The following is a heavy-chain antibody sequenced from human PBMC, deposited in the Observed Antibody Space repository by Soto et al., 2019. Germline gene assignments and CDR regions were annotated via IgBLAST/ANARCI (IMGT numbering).Heavy chain of an antibody. J-gene: IGHJ6*02. V-gene: IGHV3-15*01. CDR1: GFTFSNAW. Sequence: PGGSLRLSCAASGFTFSNAWMSWARQAPGKGLEWVGRIKSKTDGGTTDYAAPVKGRFTISRDDSKNTLYLQMNSLKTEDTAVYYCTTDPPSYDPYYYYGMDVWGQGTTVTVSS. D-gene: IGHD3-3*01. CDR2: IKSKTDGGTT. CDR3: TTDPPSYDPYYYYGMDV.